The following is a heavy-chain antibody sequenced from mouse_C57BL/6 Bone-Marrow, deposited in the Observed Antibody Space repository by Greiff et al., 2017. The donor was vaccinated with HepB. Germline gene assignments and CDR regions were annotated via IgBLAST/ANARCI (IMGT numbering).Heavy chain of an antibody. Sequence: QVQLQQPGPELVKPGASVKISCKASGYAFSSSWMNWVKQRPGQGLEWIGRIYPGDGDTNYNGKFKDKATLTADKSSRTAYMQLSSLTSEDSAVYYCAIDPCDVDYYVGFFDYAGRGTTPTVSA. V-gene: IGHV1-82*01. CDR2: IYPGDGDT. CDR1: GYAFSSSW. J-gene: IGHJ2*01. CDR3: AIDPCDVDYYVGFFDY. D-gene: IGHD1-1*01.